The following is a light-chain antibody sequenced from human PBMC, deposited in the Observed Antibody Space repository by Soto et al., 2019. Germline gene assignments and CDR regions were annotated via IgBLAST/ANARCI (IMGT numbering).Light chain of an antibody. CDR1: SSDVGRYNY. Sequence: QSVLAQPASVSGSPGQSITISCTGTSSDVGRYNYVSWFQQHPGKAPKLLIYDVSNWPSGVSDRFSGPKSGNTASLTISGLQAEDEADYYCSSFTTSSTFVFGTGTKHTVL. CDR2: DVS. J-gene: IGLJ1*01. CDR3: SSFTTSSTFV. V-gene: IGLV2-14*01.